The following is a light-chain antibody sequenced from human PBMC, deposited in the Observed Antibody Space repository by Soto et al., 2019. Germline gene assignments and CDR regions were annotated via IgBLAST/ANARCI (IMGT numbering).Light chain of an antibody. CDR2: GAS. CDR3: QQYYSIPLT. CDR1: QSVSNN. V-gene: IGKV3-15*01. J-gene: IGKJ1*01. Sequence: EIVLTQSPATLSVSPGDRATLSCRASQSVSNNLAWFQQNPGQAPSLPIYGASTRATGVPARFSGSGSGTDFTLTISSLQAEDVAVYSCQQYYSIPLTFGQGTKV.